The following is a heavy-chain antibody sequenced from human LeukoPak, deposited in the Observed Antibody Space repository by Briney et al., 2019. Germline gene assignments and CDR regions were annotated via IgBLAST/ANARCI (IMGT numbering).Heavy chain of an antibody. CDR1: GGSISSGGYY. Sequence: PSETLSLTCTVSGGSISSGGYYWSWIRQHPGKGLEWIGYIYYSGSTYYNPSLKSRVTISVDTSKNQFSLKLSSVTAADTAVYYCARWGPNGYSYERYYYYGMDVWGQGTTVTVSS. V-gene: IGHV4-31*03. J-gene: IGHJ6*02. CDR2: IYYSGST. CDR3: ARWGPNGYSYERYYYYGMDV. D-gene: IGHD5-18*01.